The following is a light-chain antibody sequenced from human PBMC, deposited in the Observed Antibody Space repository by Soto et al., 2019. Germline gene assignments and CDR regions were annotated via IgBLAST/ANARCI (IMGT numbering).Light chain of an antibody. CDR3: QQSYSTPRT. CDR1: QNINTY. CDR2: AAS. V-gene: IGKV1-39*01. J-gene: IGKJ1*01. Sequence: DIPMTQSPSSLSAYVGDRVTITCRASQNINTYLNWYQQRPGKAPNLLIYAASSLQSGVPSRFSGSGSGTDFTLTISSLQPEDFATYYCQQSYSTPRTFGQGTKVEIK.